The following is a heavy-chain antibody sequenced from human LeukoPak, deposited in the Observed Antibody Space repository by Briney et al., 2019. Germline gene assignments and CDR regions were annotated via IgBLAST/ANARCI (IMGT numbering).Heavy chain of an antibody. CDR3: ARSPVQCSSYSCFGFHFDY. V-gene: IGHV4-38-2*02. Sequence: PSETLSLTCTVSGYSISSGYYWGWIRQPPGKGLEWIGSIYHSGSTYYNPSLKSRVTISVDTSKNQFSLKLSSVTAADTAVYSCARSPVQCSSYSCFGFHFDYWGQGNLVIASS. CDR1: GYSISSGYY. J-gene: IGHJ4*02. D-gene: IGHD2-2*01. CDR2: IYHSGST.